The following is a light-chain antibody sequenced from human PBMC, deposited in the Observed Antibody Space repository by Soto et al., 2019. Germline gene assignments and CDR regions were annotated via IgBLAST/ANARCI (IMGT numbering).Light chain of an antibody. J-gene: IGKJ1*01. CDR1: QTINKY. CDR2: AAS. V-gene: IGKV1-39*01. CDR3: QQTHSSPRT. Sequence: DIRMTQSPSTLSASVGDRVTITCRASQTINKYLNWYQQDAGKAPKLLIYAASSLQSGVPSRFSGSGSETDFTLTISDLQPEDFVTYYCQQTHSSPRTFGQGTKVEIK.